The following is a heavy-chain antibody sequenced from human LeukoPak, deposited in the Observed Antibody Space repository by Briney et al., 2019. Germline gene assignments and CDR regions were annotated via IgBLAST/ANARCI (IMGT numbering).Heavy chain of an antibody. CDR2: ISSSGSTI. Sequence: GWSLRLSCAASGFTFSSYEMNWVRQAPGKGLEWVSCISSSGSTIYYANSVKGRFTISRDNAKNSLYLQMNSLRAEDTDVYYCAELGITMIGGVWGKGTTVTISS. CDR3: AELGITMIGGV. V-gene: IGHV3-48*03. D-gene: IGHD3-10*02. J-gene: IGHJ6*04. CDR1: GFTFSSYE.